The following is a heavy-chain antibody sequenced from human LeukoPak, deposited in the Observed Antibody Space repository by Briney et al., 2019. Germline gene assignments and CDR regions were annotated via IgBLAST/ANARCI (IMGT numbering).Heavy chain of an antibody. J-gene: IGHJ4*02. D-gene: IGHD7-27*01. CDR1: GFSIGSSW. Sequence: GGSLRLSCAVPGFSIGSSWMSWVRQTPGKGREWVADMNEDGSGTYYVDSVKGRFTVSRDNDQNSVYLQMNSLRVEDTGVYYCARDPAWGAIDYWGQGTLVTVSS. CDR3: ARDPAWGAIDY. CDR2: MNEDGSGT. V-gene: IGHV3-7*01.